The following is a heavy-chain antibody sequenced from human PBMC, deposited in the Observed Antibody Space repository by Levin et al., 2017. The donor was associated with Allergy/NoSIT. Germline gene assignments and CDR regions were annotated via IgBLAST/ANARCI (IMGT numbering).Heavy chain of an antibody. D-gene: IGHD6-13*01. Sequence: PGGSLRLSCAASGFTFSTYTMTWVRQAPGKGLEWVATISGSGGSTNYADSVKGRLTVSRDNSRNTLYLQMSSLRAEDTAVYYCAKAWRGSSTDSRTFDIWGQGTMVTVSS. CDR2: ISGSGGST. CDR1: GFTFSTYT. J-gene: IGHJ3*02. V-gene: IGHV3-23*01. CDR3: AKAWRGSSTDSRTFDI.